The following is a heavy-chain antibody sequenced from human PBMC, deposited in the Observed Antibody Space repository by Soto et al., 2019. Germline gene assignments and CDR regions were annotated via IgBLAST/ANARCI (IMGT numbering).Heavy chain of an antibody. J-gene: IGHJ4*02. CDR3: ARTSVAQSEDYFDY. V-gene: IGHV1-18*01. D-gene: IGHD5-12*01. Sequence: ASVKVSCKASGYTFTSYDINWVRQAPGQGLEWMGWTSSNNGKTKYAQKFQGRVTMTTDKSTNTVHMELRSLRSGDTAVYYCARTSVAQSEDYFDYWGQGTLVTVSS. CDR2: TSSNNGKT. CDR1: GYTFTSYD.